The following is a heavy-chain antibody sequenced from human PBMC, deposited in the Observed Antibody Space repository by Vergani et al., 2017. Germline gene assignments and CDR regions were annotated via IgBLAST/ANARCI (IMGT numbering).Heavy chain of an antibody. V-gene: IGHV3-23*01. CDR2: ISGSGGST. CDR1: GFTFSSYA. J-gene: IGHJ4*02. Sequence: VQLLESGGGLVQPGGSLRLSCAASGFTFSSYAMSWVRQAPGKGLEWVSAISGSGGSTYYADSVKGRFTISRDNSKNTLYLQMNSLRAEDTAVYYCAKEGARRGEQWLGSDYWGQGNLVTVSS. D-gene: IGHD6-19*01. CDR3: AKEGARRGEQWLGSDY.